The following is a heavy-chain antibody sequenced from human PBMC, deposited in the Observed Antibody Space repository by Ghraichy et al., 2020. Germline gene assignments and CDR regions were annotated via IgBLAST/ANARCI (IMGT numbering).Heavy chain of an antibody. CDR2: IYTSGST. CDR3: ARDPTGVRGVYNWFDP. V-gene: IGHV4-4*07. Sequence: SETLSLTCTVSGGSISSYYWSWIRQPAGKGLEWVGRIYTSGSTNYNPSLKSRVTMSVDTSKNQFSLKLSSVTAADTAVYYCARDPTGVRGVYNWFDPWGQGTLVTGSS. CDR1: GGSISSYY. D-gene: IGHD3-10*01. J-gene: IGHJ5*02.